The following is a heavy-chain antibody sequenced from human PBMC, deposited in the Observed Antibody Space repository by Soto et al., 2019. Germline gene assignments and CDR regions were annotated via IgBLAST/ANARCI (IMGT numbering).Heavy chain of an antibody. CDR1: GFTFSSYG. Sequence: GGSLRLSCAASGFTFSSYGMHWVRQAPGKGLEWVAVISYDGSNKYYADSVKGRFTISRDNSKNTLYLQMNSLRAEGTAVYYCAKDNLIAVAASDAFDIWGQGTMVTVSS. V-gene: IGHV3-30*18. D-gene: IGHD6-19*01. CDR3: AKDNLIAVAASDAFDI. CDR2: ISYDGSNK. J-gene: IGHJ3*02.